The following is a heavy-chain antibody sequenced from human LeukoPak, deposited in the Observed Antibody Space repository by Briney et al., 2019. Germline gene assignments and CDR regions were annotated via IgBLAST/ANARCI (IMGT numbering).Heavy chain of an antibody. CDR3: ARSKGVRGVITPFDY. Sequence: SETLSLTCAVYGGSFSGYYWSWIRKPPGERLEWIGEINHSGSTNYNPSLKSRVTISVDTSKNQFSLKLSSVSAADTAVYYCARSKGVRGVITPFDYWGQGTLVTVSS. CDR2: INHSGST. CDR1: GGSFSGYY. V-gene: IGHV4-34*01. J-gene: IGHJ4*02. D-gene: IGHD3-10*01.